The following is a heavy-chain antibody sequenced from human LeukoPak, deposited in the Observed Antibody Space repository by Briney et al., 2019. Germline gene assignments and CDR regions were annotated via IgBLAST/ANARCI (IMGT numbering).Heavy chain of an antibody. Sequence: GGSLRLSCAASGFTFSSYSMNWVRQAPGKGLEWVSSISSSSSYIYYADSVKGRFTISRDNAKNSLYLQMNSLRAEDTAVYYCARGLTYYDFWSGYCLDYWGLGTLVTVSS. D-gene: IGHD3-3*01. V-gene: IGHV3-21*01. CDR1: GFTFSSYS. CDR2: ISSSSSYI. CDR3: ARGLTYYDFWSGYCLDY. J-gene: IGHJ4*02.